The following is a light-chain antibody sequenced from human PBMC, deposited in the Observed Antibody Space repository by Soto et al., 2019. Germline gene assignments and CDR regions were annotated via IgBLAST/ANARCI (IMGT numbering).Light chain of an antibody. CDR2: DVS. J-gene: IGLJ2*01. Sequence: QSALTQPASVSGSPGQSITISCTGTSSDDGGYNYVSWYQQHPGKAPKLMIYDVSNRPSGVSNRFSGSKSGNTASLTSSGLQAEDEAYYYCSSYTSSSTPEVVFGGGTKLTGL. CDR1: SSDDGGYNY. V-gene: IGLV2-14*01. CDR3: SSYTSSSTPEVV.